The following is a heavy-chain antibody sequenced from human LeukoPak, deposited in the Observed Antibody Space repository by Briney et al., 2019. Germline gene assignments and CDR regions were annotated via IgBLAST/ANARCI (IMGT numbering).Heavy chain of an antibody. J-gene: IGHJ4*02. CDR2: IIPIFGTA. D-gene: IGHD3-10*01. CDR1: GGTFSSYA. CDR3: ARSQKGRPGNFDY. V-gene: IGHV1-69*13. Sequence: ASVKVSCKASGGTFSSYAISWVRQAPGQGLEWMGGIIPIFGTANYAQKFQGRVTITADESTSTAYMELSSLRSEGTAVYYCARSQKGRPGNFDYWGQGTLVTVSS.